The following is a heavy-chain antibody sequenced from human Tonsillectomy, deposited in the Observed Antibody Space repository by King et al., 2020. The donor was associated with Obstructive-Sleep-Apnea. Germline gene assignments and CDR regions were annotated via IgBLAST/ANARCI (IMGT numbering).Heavy chain of an antibody. J-gene: IGHJ4*02. CDR1: GASIRSYY. D-gene: IGHD3-22*01. CDR2: IYYSDYT. Sequence: QLQESGPGRVKPSETLSLTCTVSGASIRSYYLSWIRQPPGKGLECIGYIYYSDYTDYNPSLKSRVTISIDTSKSQFSLNLTSVTAADTVVYYCARPQYYHHGGGYYLSYFDYWGQGTLVTVSS. V-gene: IGHV4-59*01. CDR3: ARPQYYHHGGGYYLSYFDY.